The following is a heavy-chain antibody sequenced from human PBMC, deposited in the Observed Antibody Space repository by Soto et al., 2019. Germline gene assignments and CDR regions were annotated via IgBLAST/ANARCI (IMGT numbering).Heavy chain of an antibody. CDR3: ASALYCSGGSCSFDP. D-gene: IGHD2-15*01. J-gene: IGHJ5*02. CDR1: GCSVSSGNYY. V-gene: IGHV4-61*01. Sequence: SETLSLTCTVSGCSVSSGNYYWSWIRQPPGKGLEWIGYIYYSGSTNYNPSLKSRVTISVDTSKNQFSLKLSSVTAADTAVYYCASALYCSGGSCSFDPWGQGTLVTVSS. CDR2: IYYSGST.